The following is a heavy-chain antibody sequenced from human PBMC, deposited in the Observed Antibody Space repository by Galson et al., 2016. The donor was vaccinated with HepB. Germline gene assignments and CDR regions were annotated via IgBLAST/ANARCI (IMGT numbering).Heavy chain of an antibody. V-gene: IGHV4-39*01. CDR2: IYYGGST. J-gene: IGHJ4*02. Sequence: ETLSLTCAVSGGSISSSRYYWGWIRQPPGRGLEWIGTIYYGGSTYFNTSLESRLTLSVDTPKTQLSLKLSSVTAADTAVYYCARLQLTAAGDWGQGTLVTVSS. D-gene: IGHD2-15*01. CDR1: GGSISSSRYY. CDR3: ARLQLTAAGD.